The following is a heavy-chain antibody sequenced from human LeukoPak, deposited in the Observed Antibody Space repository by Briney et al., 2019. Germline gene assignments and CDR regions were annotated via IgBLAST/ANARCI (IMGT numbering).Heavy chain of an antibody. V-gene: IGHV4-59*08. CDR3: ARRYEGSGYAYDY. Sequence: SETLSLTCTVSGGSISGYYWSWIRQPPGKGLEWIGYIYYSGSTNYNPSLKSRVTIFVDTSKKQISLKLNSVTAADTAVYYCARRYEGSGYAYDYWGQGILVTVSS. CDR2: IYYSGST. J-gene: IGHJ4*02. D-gene: IGHD3-22*01. CDR1: GGSISGYY.